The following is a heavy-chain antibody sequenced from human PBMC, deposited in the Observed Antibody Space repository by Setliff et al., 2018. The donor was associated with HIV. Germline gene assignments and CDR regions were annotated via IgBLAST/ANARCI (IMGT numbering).Heavy chain of an antibody. J-gene: IGHJ4*02. Sequence: GASVKVSCKASGYTFTSYAMHWVRRAPGQRLEWMGWINAGNGNTKYSQKFQGRVTITRDTSASTAYMELSSLRSEDTAVYYCARDFLFTEAAAGETFDYWGQGTLVTVSS. D-gene: IGHD6-13*01. CDR2: INAGNGNT. CDR1: GYTFTSYA. CDR3: ARDFLFTEAAAGETFDY. V-gene: IGHV1-3*01.